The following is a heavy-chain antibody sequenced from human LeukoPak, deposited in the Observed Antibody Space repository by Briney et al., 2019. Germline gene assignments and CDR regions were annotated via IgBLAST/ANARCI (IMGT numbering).Heavy chain of an antibody. CDR1: GFTVSSNY. CDR3: ARSSTFGGVMGINY. D-gene: IGHD3-16*02. CDR2: IYPGDSDT. V-gene: IGHV5-51*01. Sequence: GGSLRLSCAASGFTVSSNYMSWVRQMPGKGLEWMGIIYPGDSDTRYSPSFQGQVTISADKSISTAYLQWSSLKASDTAMYYCARSSTFGGVMGINYWGQGTLVTVSS. J-gene: IGHJ4*02.